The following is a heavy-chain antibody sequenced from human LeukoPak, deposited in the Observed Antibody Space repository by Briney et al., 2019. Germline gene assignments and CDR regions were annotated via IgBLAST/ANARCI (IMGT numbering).Heavy chain of an antibody. CDR2: INPSDRTT. Sequence: ASVKVSRKASGYTFTSSYIQWVRQAPGQGLEWMGIINPSDRTTSYVQKFQGRVTMTRDTSTTTVYMELSSLRSEDTAVYYCARVPCSNGVCYSVGDYWGQGTLVTVSS. D-gene: IGHD2-8*01. CDR3: ARVPCSNGVCYSVGDY. V-gene: IGHV1-46*01. J-gene: IGHJ4*02. CDR1: GYTFTSSY.